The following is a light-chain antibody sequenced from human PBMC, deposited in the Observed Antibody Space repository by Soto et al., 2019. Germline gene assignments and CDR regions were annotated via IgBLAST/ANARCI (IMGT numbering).Light chain of an antibody. CDR3: MQALQIPTT. V-gene: IGKV2-28*01. CDR2: VAS. J-gene: IGKJ5*01. CDR1: QSLLHRNGYNY. Sequence: DIVMTQSPLSLPVTPGEPASISCRSSQSLLHRNGYNYLDWYLQKPGQSPQLLIYVASNRASGVPDRFSGSGSGTDFTLKISRGEAGDVGVYYCMQALQIPTTFGQGTRLEIK.